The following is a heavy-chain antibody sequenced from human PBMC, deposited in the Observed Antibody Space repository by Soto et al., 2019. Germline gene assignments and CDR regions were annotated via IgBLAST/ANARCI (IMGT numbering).Heavy chain of an antibody. CDR2: INPTDGDT. J-gene: IGHJ4*02. CDR3: AVSVFDY. Sequence: QVLLVQSGAEVKKPGASVKISCKTSGYTFTSYYVHWVRQAPGHGLEWMGIINPTDGDTSYTQKFQGRFTISMDTSTTTVYMDLTSLRYEDTAVYYCAVSVFDYWGQGTLVTVSS. V-gene: IGHV1-46*01. CDR1: GYTFTSYY.